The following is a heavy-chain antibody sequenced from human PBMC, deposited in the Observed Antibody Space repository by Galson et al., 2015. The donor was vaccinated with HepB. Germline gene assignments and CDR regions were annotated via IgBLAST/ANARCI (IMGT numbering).Heavy chain of an antibody. CDR1: GFTFSTYG. CDR2: ISGSGGST. D-gene: IGHD2-8*01. V-gene: IGHV3-23*01. CDR3: AKDSRDQSKKRFSVKVGILTSGYQYGMDV. Sequence: SLRLSCAASGFTFSTYGMNWVRQAPGKGLEWVSLISGSGGSTKYADSVKGRFTISRDNSKETLYLQMNSLRGDDTAVYYCAKDSRDQSKKRFSVKVGILTSGYQYGMDVWGQGTTVTVSS. J-gene: IGHJ6*02.